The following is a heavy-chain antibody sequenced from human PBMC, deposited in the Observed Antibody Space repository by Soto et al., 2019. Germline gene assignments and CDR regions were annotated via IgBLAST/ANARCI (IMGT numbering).Heavy chain of an antibody. Sequence: QVQLVQSGAEVKKPGASVKVSCKASGYTFTSYDINWVRQATGQGLEWMGWMNPNRGNTGYAEKLQGRVTMTRNTSISTVYFELMSLRSKDTAVYYGARGNAGRFLEGLSHFDYGGQGTLVTVSS. CDR3: ARGNAGRFLEGLSHFDY. CDR1: GYTFTSYD. V-gene: IGHV1-8*01. D-gene: IGHD3-3*01. CDR2: MNPNRGNT. J-gene: IGHJ4*02.